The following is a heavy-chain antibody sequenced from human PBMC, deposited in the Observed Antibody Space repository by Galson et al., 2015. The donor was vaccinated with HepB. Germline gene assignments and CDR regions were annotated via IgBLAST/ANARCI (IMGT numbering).Heavy chain of an antibody. V-gene: IGHV4-61*02. CDR3: ARGGSSSWTYYLEL. Sequence: TLSLTCTVSGGSITSGSHYWNWIRQTAGKGLEWIGRISISGYTKNNPTLDSRVTISIDTSKNQFSLNLRSVAASDTAVYYCARGGSSSWTYYLELWGQGTLVTVSS. CDR2: ISISGYT. J-gene: IGHJ4*02. CDR1: GGSITSGSHY. D-gene: IGHD6-13*01.